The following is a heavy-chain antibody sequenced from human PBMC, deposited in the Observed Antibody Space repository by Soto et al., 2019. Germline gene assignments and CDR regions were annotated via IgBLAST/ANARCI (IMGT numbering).Heavy chain of an antibody. Sequence: QITLKESGPNLVKPTQTLTLNCSFSGFSLSRRGAGVGWIRQPPGKALEWVGIIFSNEEKHYNPSLKHRIAITQDTSKNPIILTMANMDHIDSATYYCLVGTYCGGDCYSGWGRGTLYTVSP. D-gene: IGHD2-21*02. CDR3: LVGTYCGGDCYSG. CDR1: GFSLSRRGAG. CDR2: IFSNEEK. V-gene: IGHV2-5*01. J-gene: IGHJ4*02.